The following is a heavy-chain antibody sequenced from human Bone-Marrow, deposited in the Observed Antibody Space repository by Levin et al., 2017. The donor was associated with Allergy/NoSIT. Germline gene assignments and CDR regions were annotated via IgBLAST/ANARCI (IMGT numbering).Heavy chain of an antibody. CDR1: GYPLSDLS. V-gene: IGHV1-24*01. CDR2: FDPQHGDS. J-gene: IGHJ4*02. Sequence: GESLKISCTVAGYPLSDLSIHWVRQAPGKGLEWMGGFDPQHGDSVYAQNFQGRVTMTEDTSLDTAYMELRSLTSEDTAIYYCTTGGIEQAFDYWGQGTLVTVSS. D-gene: IGHD3-16*01. CDR3: TTGGIEQAFDY.